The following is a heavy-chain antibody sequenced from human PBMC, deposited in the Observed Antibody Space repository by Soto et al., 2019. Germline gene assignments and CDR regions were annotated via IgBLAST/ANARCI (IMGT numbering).Heavy chain of an antibody. CDR1: GFTFSSQA. Sequence: GGSLRLSCGGSGFTFSSQAMSWVRQAPGKGLEWVSGISGSGGTTYYADSVKGRFTISRDNSKNTLYLQMNNLKAADTAIYYCAKRAYYDLDGMDVWGQGNTVTVSS. J-gene: IGHJ6*02. CDR2: ISGSGGTT. D-gene: IGHD1-26*01. V-gene: IGHV3-23*01. CDR3: AKRAYYDLDGMDV.